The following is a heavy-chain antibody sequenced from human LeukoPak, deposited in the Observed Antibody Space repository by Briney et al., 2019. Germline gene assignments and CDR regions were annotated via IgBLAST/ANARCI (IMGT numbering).Heavy chain of an antibody. CDR2: ISGSGGST. CDR1: GFTFSSYA. Sequence: GGSLRLSCAASGFTFSSYAMSWVRQAPGKGLEWVSAISGSGGSTYYADSVKGRFTISRDNSKNTLYLQMNSLRAEDTAVYYCASVKWFGELLSFDYWGQGTLVTVSS. V-gene: IGHV3-23*01. D-gene: IGHD3-10*01. CDR3: ASVKWFGELLSFDY. J-gene: IGHJ4*02.